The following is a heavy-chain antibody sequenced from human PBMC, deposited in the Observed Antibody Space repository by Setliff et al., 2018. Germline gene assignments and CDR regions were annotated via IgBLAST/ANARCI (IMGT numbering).Heavy chain of an antibody. D-gene: IGHD3-22*01. CDR2: LYRSGTT. Sequence: SETLSLTCAVSGFSITSGYFWGWIRQPPGKGLEWIGSLYRSGTTYYNPSLKSRVTISVDPSKNQFSLRLSSVTAADTAVYYCARAHTWSLPNDNSGYPGWFDPWGQGTLVTVSS. CDR1: GFSITSGYF. CDR3: ARAHTWSLPNDNSGYPGWFDP. J-gene: IGHJ5*02. V-gene: IGHV4-38-2*01.